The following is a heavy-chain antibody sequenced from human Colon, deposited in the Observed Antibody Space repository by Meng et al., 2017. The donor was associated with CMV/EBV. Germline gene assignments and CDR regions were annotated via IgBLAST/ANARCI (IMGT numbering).Heavy chain of an antibody. CDR3: ARGYSGTSS. D-gene: IGHD1-26*01. V-gene: IGHV3-66*01. J-gene: IGHJ4*02. Sequence: PPGQSGGACVQPGGSLRLSCAASGFNGSSTHMSWARQAPGKGLEWVSVIYSGDSTFYADSVKGRFTISRDNSKNTLYLQMNSLSAEDTAVYYCARGYSGTSSWGQGTLVTVSS. CDR2: IYSGDST. CDR1: GFNGSSTH.